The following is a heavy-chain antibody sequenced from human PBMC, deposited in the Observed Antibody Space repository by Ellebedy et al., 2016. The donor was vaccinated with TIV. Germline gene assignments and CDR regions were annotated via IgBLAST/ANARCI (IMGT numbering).Heavy chain of an antibody. V-gene: IGHV1-46*04. CDR3: ARDRDYGTFDY. Sequence: AASVKVSCKASGYTFTSYYMHWVRQAPGQGLEWMGIINPSGGSTSYAQKLQGRVTITRDTSASTAYMELSSLRSEDTAVYYCARDRDYGTFDYWGQGTLVTVSS. CDR2: INPSGGST. D-gene: IGHD4-17*01. CDR1: GYTFTSYY. J-gene: IGHJ4*02.